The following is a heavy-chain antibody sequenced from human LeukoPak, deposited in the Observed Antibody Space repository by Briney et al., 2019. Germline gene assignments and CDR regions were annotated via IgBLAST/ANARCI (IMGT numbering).Heavy chain of an antibody. D-gene: IGHD6-19*01. V-gene: IGHV1-2*02. Sequence: ASVKVSCKASGYTFTAYYMHWVRQAPGQGLEWMGWLNPNSGGTNRAQKFQGRVTMTRDTSISTAYMELTRLRSDDTAMYYCARFAGYTSDWLDAFDIWGQGIMVTVSS. CDR3: ARFAGYTSDWLDAFDI. CDR2: LNPNSGGT. CDR1: GYTFTAYY. J-gene: IGHJ3*02.